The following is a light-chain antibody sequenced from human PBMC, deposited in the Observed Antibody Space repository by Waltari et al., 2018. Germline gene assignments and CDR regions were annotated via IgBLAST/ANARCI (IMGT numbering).Light chain of an antibody. CDR1: PSISSY. V-gene: IGKV1-39*01. J-gene: IGKJ2*01. CDR3: QQSYSTLYT. CDR2: AAS. Sequence: IQMTQSPSSLSASVGDRVTLTCRASPSISSYLNWYQQKPGKAPKLLIYAASSLQSGVPSRCSGSGSGTDFTLTISSLQPEDVATYYCQQSYSTLYTFGQGTKLEIK.